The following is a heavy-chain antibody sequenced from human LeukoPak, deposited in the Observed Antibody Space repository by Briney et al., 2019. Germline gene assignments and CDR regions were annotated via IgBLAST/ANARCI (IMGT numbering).Heavy chain of an antibody. Sequence: PGGSLRLSCAASGFTFSSYGMHWVRQAPGRGLEWVAFIRYDSSNNFYADSVKGRFTISRDNSKNTLSLQMNSLGPEDTGVYYCAKAGYFGSGSDFFYHYYMDVWGNGTTVIISS. CDR2: IRYDSSNN. CDR3: AKAGYFGSGSDFFYHYYMDV. CDR1: GFTFSSYG. V-gene: IGHV3-30*02. J-gene: IGHJ6*03. D-gene: IGHD3-10*01.